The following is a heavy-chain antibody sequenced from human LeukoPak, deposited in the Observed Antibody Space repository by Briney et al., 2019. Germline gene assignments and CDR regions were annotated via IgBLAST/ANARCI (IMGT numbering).Heavy chain of an antibody. CDR2: INTNTGNP. V-gene: IGHV7-4-1*02. J-gene: IGHJ4*02. Sequence: ASVKVSCKASGYSFTSYAMNWVRQAPGQGLEWMGWINTNTGNPTYAQGFTGRFVFSLDSSVSTAYVQISSLKAEDTAVYYCARGGSSGWYRVFDYWGQGTLVTVSS. CDR1: GYSFTSYA. D-gene: IGHD6-19*01. CDR3: ARGGSSGWYRVFDY.